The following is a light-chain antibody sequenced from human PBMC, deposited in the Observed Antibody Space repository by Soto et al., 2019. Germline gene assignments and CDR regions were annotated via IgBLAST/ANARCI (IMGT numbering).Light chain of an antibody. CDR2: DVS. V-gene: IGLV2-14*01. Sequence: QSALTQPASVSGSPGQSITISCTGSDVGAYRYVSWYQQHPGKAPRLMIYDVSNRPSGVSDRFSCSKSGKTASLTKSGLQPEDEAYFFCSSYTGGNARVVFGGGTKVTVL. J-gene: IGLJ2*01. CDR1: SDVGAYRY. CDR3: SSYTGGNARVV.